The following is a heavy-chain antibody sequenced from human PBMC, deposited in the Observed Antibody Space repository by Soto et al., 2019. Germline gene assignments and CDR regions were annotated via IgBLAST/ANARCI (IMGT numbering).Heavy chain of an antibody. J-gene: IGHJ1*01. Sequence: ASVKVSCTASADTFNNYFMHWVRQAPGQGLEWMGWINAGNGNTKYSQKFQGRVTITTDTSTSTAYMELRSLRSDDTAVYYCARDLGYYYDSSGFYSYFQYWGQGTLVTVSS. V-gene: IGHV1-18*04. D-gene: IGHD3-22*01. CDR3: ARDLGYYYDSSGFYSYFQY. CDR1: ADTFNNYF. CDR2: INAGNGNT.